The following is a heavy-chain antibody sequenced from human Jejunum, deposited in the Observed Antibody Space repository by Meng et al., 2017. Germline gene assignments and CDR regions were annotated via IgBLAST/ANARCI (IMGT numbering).Heavy chain of an antibody. CDR3: ALVGGTDFDY. Sequence: GESLKISCAASGFTLSSYSMSWVRQAPGKGLEWVSAISYLDASTFYADSVKGRFTISRDSSMNTLHLQMNSLRAEDTAVYYCALVGGTDFDYWGQGTLVTVSS. V-gene: IGHV3-23*01. J-gene: IGHJ4*02. CDR1: GFTLSSYS. CDR2: ISYLDAST. D-gene: IGHD2-21*01.